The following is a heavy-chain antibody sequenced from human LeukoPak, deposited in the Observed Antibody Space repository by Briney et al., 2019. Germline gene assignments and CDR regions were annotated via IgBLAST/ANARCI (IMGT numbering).Heavy chain of an antibody. CDR1: GFTFSNYG. CDR3: GRDFKSGYVDC. D-gene: IGHD3-3*01. CDR2: IYDDGSKE. Sequence: GGSLRLSCAASGFTFSNYGIHWVRQAPGEGLEWVAVIYDDGSKEYFADSVKGRFTISRDNSKNTVLLQMNSLRAEDTAVYYCGRDFKSGYVDCWGQGILVTVSS. V-gene: IGHV3-33*01. J-gene: IGHJ4*02.